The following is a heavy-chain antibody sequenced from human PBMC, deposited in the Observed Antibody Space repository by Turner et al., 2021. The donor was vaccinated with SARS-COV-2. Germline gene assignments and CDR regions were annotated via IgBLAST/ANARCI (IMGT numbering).Heavy chain of an antibody. V-gene: IGHV3-21*01. J-gene: IGHJ4*02. CDR1: GFTFSSYS. CDR2: ISSRISYI. CDR3: ARDYYDFWSGKSFKHASFDY. D-gene: IGHD3-3*01. Sequence: EVQLVESGGGLVKPGGSLRLSCAASGFTFSSYSMNWVRQDPGKGLEWVSSISSRISYIYYADSVKGRFTISRDNAKNSLYLQMNSLRAEDTAVYYCARDYYDFWSGKSFKHASFDYWGQGTLVTVSS.